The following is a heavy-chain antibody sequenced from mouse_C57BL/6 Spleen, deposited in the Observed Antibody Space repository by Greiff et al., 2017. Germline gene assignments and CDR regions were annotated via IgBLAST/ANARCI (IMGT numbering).Heavy chain of an antibody. D-gene: IGHD2-2*01. V-gene: IGHV5-9-1*02. Sequence: EVKLVESGEGLVKPGGSLKLSCAASGFTFSSYAMSWVRQTPEKRLEWVAYISSGGDYIYYADTVKGRFTISRDNARNTLYLQMRSLKSEDTAMYYCTRGYGYGDYWGQGTTLTVSS. J-gene: IGHJ2*01. CDR1: GFTFSSYA. CDR3: TRGYGYGDY. CDR2: ISSGGDYI.